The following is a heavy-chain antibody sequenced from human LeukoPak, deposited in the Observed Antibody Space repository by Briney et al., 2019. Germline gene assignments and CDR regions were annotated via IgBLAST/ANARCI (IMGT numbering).Heavy chain of an antibody. V-gene: IGHV4-39*01. D-gene: IGHD2-2*01. J-gene: IGHJ4*02. CDR1: GGSISSSSYY. CDR3: ARVGTVVVPAAIGY. Sequence: SETLSLTCTVSGGSISSSSYYWGWIRQPPGKGLEWIESIYYSGSTYYNPSLKSRVTISVDTSKNQFSLKLSSVTAADTAVYYCARVGTVVVPAAIGYWGQGTLVTVSS. CDR2: IYYSGST.